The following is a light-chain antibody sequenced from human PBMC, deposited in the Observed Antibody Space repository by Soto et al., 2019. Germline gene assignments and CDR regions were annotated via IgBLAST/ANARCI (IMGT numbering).Light chain of an antibody. CDR1: SSNIGNSY. Sequence: QSVLTQPPSVSAAPGQKVTISCSGSSSNIGNSYVSWYQQLPGTAPKLLIYENNKRPSGIPDRFSGSKSGTSATLGITGLQTGDEADYYCGTWDSSLSAGVLGGGTKVTVL. CDR2: ENN. CDR3: GTWDSSLSAGV. V-gene: IGLV1-51*02. J-gene: IGLJ2*01.